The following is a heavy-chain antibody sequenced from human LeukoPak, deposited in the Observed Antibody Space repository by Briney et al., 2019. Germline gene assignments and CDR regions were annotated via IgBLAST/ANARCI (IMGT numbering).Heavy chain of an antibody. D-gene: IGHD2-2*01. V-gene: IGHV4-61*08. CDR3: ARGKPAPGDY. Sequence: SETLSLTCTVSGGSISSGDYYWSWIRQPPGKGLEWIGYISYSGSTNCNPSLRSRVTISVDTSKNQFSLKLSSVTAADTAVYYCARGKPAPGDYWGQGALVTVSS. J-gene: IGHJ4*02. CDR2: ISYSGST. CDR1: GGSISSGDYY.